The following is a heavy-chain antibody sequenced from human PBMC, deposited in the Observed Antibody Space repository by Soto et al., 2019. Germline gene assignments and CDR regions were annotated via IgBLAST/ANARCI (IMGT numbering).Heavy chain of an antibody. CDR1: GYTFTSYY. D-gene: IGHD5-18*01. CDR3: ANRYGFYGMDT. CDR2: INPSGGST. J-gene: IGHJ6*02. Sequence: ASVKVSCMASGYTFTSYYMHWVRQAPGQGLEWMGIINPSGGSTSYAQKFQGRDTMTRDTSTSTDYMELSTLRTEGTAVDYYANRYGFYGMDTWGQGTMVTVSS. V-gene: IGHV1-46*03.